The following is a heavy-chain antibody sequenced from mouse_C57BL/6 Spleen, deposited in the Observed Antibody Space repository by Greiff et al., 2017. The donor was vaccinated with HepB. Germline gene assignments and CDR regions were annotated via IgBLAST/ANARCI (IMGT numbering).Heavy chain of an antibody. CDR3: ARPGKGDY. CDR2: IDPSDSYT. CDR1: GYTFTSYW. V-gene: IGHV1-50*01. Sequence: QVQLQQPGAELVKPGASVKLSCKASGYTFTSYWMQWVNQRPGQGLEWIGEIDPSDSYTNYNQKFKGKATLTVDTSSSTAYMQLSSLTSEDSAVYYCARPGKGDYWGQGTTLTVSS. D-gene: IGHD4-1*01. J-gene: IGHJ2*01.